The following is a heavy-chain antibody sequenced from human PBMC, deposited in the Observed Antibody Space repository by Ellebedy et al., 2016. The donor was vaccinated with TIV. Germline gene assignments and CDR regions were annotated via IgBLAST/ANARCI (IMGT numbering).Heavy chain of an antibody. Sequence: GESLKISCAASGFTFSDHYMDWVRQAPGKGLEWVGRTRNKANSYITEYAASVKGRFTISRDDSRNSLYLQMNSLKTEDTAVYYCARGASGSYYVTYFDYWGQGTLVTVSS. CDR2: TRNKANSYIT. J-gene: IGHJ4*02. CDR1: GFTFSDHY. D-gene: IGHD1-26*01. V-gene: IGHV3-72*01. CDR3: ARGASGSYYVTYFDY.